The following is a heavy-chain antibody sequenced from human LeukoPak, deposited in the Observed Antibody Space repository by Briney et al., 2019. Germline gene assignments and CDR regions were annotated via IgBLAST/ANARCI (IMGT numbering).Heavy chain of an antibody. CDR3: AREQRSPLLGWGDFDY. CDR2: ISAQHGQT. CDR1: GYSENFYG. J-gene: IGHJ4*02. D-gene: IGHD3-10*01. Sequence: ASVKVSCKTSGYSENFYGITWVRQVAGQGLEWMGWISAQHGQTEYAPNSQDRVTMTTDTYTNTAYMELRSLRSDDTAVYYCAREQRSPLLGWGDFDYWGQGTLVTVSS. V-gene: IGHV1-18*01.